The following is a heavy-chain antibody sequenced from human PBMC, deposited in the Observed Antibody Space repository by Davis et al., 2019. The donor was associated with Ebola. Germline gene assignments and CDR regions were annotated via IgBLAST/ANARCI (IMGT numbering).Heavy chain of an antibody. CDR1: GYTLTELS. V-gene: IGHV1-24*01. Sequence: ASVKVSCKVSGYTLTELSMHWVRQAPGKGLEWMGGFDPEDGETIYAQKFQGRVTMTEDTSTDTAYMELSSLRSEDTAVYYCATDRRGGGVVRLGLDYWGQGTLVTVSS. CDR3: ATDRRGGGVVRLGLDY. CDR2: FDPEDGET. D-gene: IGHD3-3*01. J-gene: IGHJ4*02.